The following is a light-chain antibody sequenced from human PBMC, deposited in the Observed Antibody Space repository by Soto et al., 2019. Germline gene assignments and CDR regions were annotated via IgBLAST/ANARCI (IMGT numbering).Light chain of an antibody. CDR3: QQYGSSSRT. Sequence: EIVLTQSPGTLYLSPGERATLSCRASQSFNYTSLAWSQQNPGQDTRLLIYGSSSRATGVPDRFSGSGSGTDVTLTISKLEPEDIAVYYFQQYGSSSRTFGGGTKVEI. CDR1: QSFNYTS. V-gene: IGKV3-20*01. CDR2: GSS. J-gene: IGKJ4*01.